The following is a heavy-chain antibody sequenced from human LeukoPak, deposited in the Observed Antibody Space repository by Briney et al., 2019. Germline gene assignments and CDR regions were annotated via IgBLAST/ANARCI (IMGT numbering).Heavy chain of an antibody. CDR2: IQTEPYSHAT. CDR1: GFTFSGFD. Sequence: GGSLKLSCTPSGFTFSGFDIHWVRQASGKGLEWVGRIQTEPYSHATAYAASVKGRFTISRDDSKNTAYLRMNSLRAEDTAVYYCARRDCSSFSCYSFDSWGQGILVTVSS. CDR3: ARRDCSSFSCYSFDS. J-gene: IGHJ4*02. D-gene: IGHD2-2*01. V-gene: IGHV3-73*01.